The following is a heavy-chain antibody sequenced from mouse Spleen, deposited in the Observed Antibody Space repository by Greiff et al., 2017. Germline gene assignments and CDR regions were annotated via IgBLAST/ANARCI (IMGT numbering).Heavy chain of an antibody. CDR1: GYTFTSYY. J-gene: IGHJ2*01. CDR3: TSTGTYYFDY. Sequence: QVQLQQSGAELVKPGASVKLSCKASGYTFTSYYMYWVKQRPGQGLEWIGGINPSNGGTNFNEKFKSKATLTVDKSSSTAYMQLSSLTSEDSAVYYCTSTGTYYFDYWGQGTTLTVSS. D-gene: IGHD4-1*02. CDR2: INPSNGGT. V-gene: IGHV1S81*02.